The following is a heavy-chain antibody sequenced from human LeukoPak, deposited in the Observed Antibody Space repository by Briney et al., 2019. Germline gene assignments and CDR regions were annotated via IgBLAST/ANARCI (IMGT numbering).Heavy chain of an antibody. CDR3: ARGGYYGSGNDFRFDP. V-gene: IGHV4-34*01. J-gene: IGHJ5*02. D-gene: IGHD3-10*01. CDR1: GGSFSGYY. CDR2: INHSGST. Sequence: ASETLSLTCAVYGGSFSGYYWSWIRQPPGKGLEWIGEINHSGSTNYNPSLKSRVTISVDTSKNQFSLKLSSVTAADTAVYYCARGGYYGSGNDFRFDPWGQGTLVTVSS.